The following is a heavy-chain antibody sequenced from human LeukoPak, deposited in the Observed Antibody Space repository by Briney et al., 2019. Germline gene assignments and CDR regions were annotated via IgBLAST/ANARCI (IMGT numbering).Heavy chain of an antibody. V-gene: IGHV3-21*01. CDR2: ISRVSTYI. D-gene: IGHD3-22*01. J-gene: IGHJ4*02. CDR3: AREEYYYYDSSGSADY. Sequence: GGSLRLSCSASGFTFTDYSMSWVRQAPGKGLEWVSIISRVSTYIYYADSVKGRFTVSRDNAKSSLYLQMTSLRAEDTAVYYCAREEYYYYDSSGSADYWGQGTLVTVSS. CDR1: GFTFTDYS.